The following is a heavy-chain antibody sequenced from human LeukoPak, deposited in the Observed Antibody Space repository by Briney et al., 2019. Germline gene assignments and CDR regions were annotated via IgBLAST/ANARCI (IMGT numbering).Heavy chain of an antibody. J-gene: IGHJ4*02. V-gene: IGHV3-23*01. CDR3: AKGDCGRDCYYGINY. CDR1: GFTFSSYA. CDR2: ISGRGGST. Sequence: GGSLRLSCAASGFTFSSYAMSWVRQAPGKGLEWVSAISGRGGSTYYADSVKGRFTISRDNSKNTLYLQMNSLRAEDTAVYYCAKGDCGRDCYYGINYWGQGSLVTVSS. D-gene: IGHD2-21*02.